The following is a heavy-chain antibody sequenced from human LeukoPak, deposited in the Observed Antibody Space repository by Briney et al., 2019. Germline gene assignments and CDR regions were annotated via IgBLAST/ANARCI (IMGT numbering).Heavy chain of an antibody. CDR3: ARAPSVGFGELLPNWFDP. J-gene: IGHJ5*02. CDR2: IYYSGSI. CDR1: GGSISSYY. V-gene: IGHV4-59*12. D-gene: IGHD3-10*01. Sequence: KPSETLSLTCTVSGGSISSYYWSWIRQPPGKGLEWIGYIYYSGSINYNPSLKSRVTMSVDTSKNQFSLKLSSVTAADTAVYYCARAPSVGFGELLPNWFDPWGQGTLVTVSS.